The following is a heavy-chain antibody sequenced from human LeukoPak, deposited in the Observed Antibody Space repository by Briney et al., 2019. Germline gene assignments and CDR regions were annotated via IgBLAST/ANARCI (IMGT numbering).Heavy chain of an antibody. CDR1: GFTFNSYA. J-gene: IGHJ3*02. Sequence: GGSLRLSCAASGFTFNSYAMSWVRQAPGKGLEWVSAISGSGGSTYYADSVKGRFTISRDTSKYTLYLHMNSLRAEDTAVYYCARDGDSGSYRWEAFDIWGQGTMVTVSS. D-gene: IGHD1-26*01. V-gene: IGHV3-23*01. CDR2: ISGSGGST. CDR3: ARDGDSGSYRWEAFDI.